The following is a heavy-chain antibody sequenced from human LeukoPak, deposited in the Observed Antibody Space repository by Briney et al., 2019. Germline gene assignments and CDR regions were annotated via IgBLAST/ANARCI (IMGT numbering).Heavy chain of an antibody. CDR1: GFTFSSYG. V-gene: IGHV3-33*01. Sequence: PGRSLRLSCVACGFTFSSYGMHWVRQAPGKGLEWVAVIWYDGSNKYYADSVKGRFTISRDNSKNTLYLQMNSLRAEDTAVYYCAREGEGFDYWGQGTLVTVSS. CDR2: IWYDGSNK. J-gene: IGHJ4*02. CDR3: AREGEGFDY.